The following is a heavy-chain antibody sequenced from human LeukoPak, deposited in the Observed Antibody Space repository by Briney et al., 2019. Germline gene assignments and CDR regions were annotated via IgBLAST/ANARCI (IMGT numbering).Heavy chain of an antibody. Sequence: ASVKVSCKASGYAFTVYYMHWVRQAPGQGLEWMGWINPNSGGTNYAQKFQVWVTMTRDTSISTAYMELSRLRSDDTAVYYCARGRKYRGSYEYYFDYWGQGTLVTVSS. CDR1: GYAFTVYY. J-gene: IGHJ4*02. CDR3: ARGRKYRGSYEYYFDY. CDR2: INPNSGGT. V-gene: IGHV1-2*04. D-gene: IGHD1-26*01.